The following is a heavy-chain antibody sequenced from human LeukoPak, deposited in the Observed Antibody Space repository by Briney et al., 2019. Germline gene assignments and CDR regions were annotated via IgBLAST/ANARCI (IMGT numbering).Heavy chain of an antibody. J-gene: IGHJ4*02. Sequence: GGSLRLSCAASGFAFSSYSMNWVRQAPGRGPEWVSLISTTSTSIYYADSVKGRFTVSRDNAKNSLYLQMNSLRAEDTAVYYCARGVGATHFDCWGQGTLVTVST. D-gene: IGHD1-26*01. CDR1: GFAFSSYS. V-gene: IGHV3-21*06. CDR3: ARGVGATHFDC. CDR2: ISTTSTSI.